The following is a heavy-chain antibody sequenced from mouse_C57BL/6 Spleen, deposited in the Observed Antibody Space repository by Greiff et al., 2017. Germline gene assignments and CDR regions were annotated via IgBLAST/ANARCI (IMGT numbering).Heavy chain of an antibody. CDR2: INPSTGGT. J-gene: IGHJ4*01. Sequence: EVQLQQSGPELVKPGASVKISCKASGYSFTGYYMNWVKQSPEKSLEWIGEINPSTGGTTYNQKFKAKATLTVDKSSSTAYMQLKSLTSEDSAVYYCAGRGSPYAMDDWGQGTSVTVSS. CDR1: GYSFTGYY. CDR3: AGRGSPYAMDD. V-gene: IGHV1-42*01.